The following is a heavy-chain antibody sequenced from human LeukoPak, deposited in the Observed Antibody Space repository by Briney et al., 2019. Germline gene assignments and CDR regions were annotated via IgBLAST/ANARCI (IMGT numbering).Heavy chain of an antibody. V-gene: IGHV3-74*01. CDR1: GSTFSSYW. CDR3: ARDGNYYDSSGYYHYFDY. J-gene: IGHJ4*02. Sequence: GGSLRLSCAASGSTFSSYWMHWVRQAPGKGLVWVSRINSDGSSTSYADSVKGRFTISRDNAKNTLYLQMNSLRAEDTAVYYCARDGNYYDSSGYYHYFDYWGQGTLVTVSS. CDR2: INSDGSST. D-gene: IGHD3-22*01.